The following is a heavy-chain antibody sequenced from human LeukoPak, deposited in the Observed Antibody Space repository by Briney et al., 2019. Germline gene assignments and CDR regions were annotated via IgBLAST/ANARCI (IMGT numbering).Heavy chain of an antibody. CDR1: GGTFSSYA. Sequence: SVNVSCKASGGTFSSYAISWVRQAPGQGLEWMGGIIPIFGTANYAQKFQGRVTITADESTSTAYMELSSLRSEDTAVYYCARIRYYGSGRGYYFDYWGQGTLVTVSS. D-gene: IGHD3-10*01. CDR2: IIPIFGTA. J-gene: IGHJ4*02. V-gene: IGHV1-69*01. CDR3: ARIRYYGSGRGYYFDY.